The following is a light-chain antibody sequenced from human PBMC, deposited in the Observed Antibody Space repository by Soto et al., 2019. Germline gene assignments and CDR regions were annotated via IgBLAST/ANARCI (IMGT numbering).Light chain of an antibody. CDR3: CSYADIIYV. CDR2: EVT. V-gene: IGLV2-8*01. J-gene: IGLJ1*01. Sequence: QSVLTQPPSASGSPGQSVTISCTGTSSDVGGYNYVSWYQHHPGKAPKLIIYEVTKRPSGVPDRFSGSKSGNTASLTVSGLQAVDEADYYCCSYADIIYVFGTGTNVTVL. CDR1: SSDVGGYNY.